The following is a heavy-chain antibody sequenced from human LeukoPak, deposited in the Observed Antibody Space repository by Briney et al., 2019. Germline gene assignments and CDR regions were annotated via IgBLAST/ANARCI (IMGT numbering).Heavy chain of an antibody. V-gene: IGHV3-30-3*01. D-gene: IGHD6-19*01. Sequence: GGSLRLSCAASGFTFSRYAVYWVRQAPGKGLEWVAVISYDGINKYYADSVKGRFTISRDNSKNTLYLQMNSLRVEDTAMYYCAKGWSYFDYWGQGTLVTVSS. CDR1: GFTFSRYA. CDR3: AKGWSYFDY. CDR2: ISYDGINK. J-gene: IGHJ4*02.